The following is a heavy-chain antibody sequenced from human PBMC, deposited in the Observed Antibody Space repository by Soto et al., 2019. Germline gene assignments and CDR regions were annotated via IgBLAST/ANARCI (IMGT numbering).Heavy chain of an antibody. J-gene: IGHJ4*02. CDR1: GGTFGSYA. V-gene: IGHV1-69*01. CDR3: ARDGHCGSYSFLVY. D-gene: IGHD1-26*01. CDR2: IIPIFGTA. Sequence: QEQLVQSGAEVKKPGSSVKVSCKASGGTFGSYAISWVRQAPGQGLEWMGGIIPIFGTANYAQKFQGRVTITADESTSTAYMELSSLRSEDTAVYYCARDGHCGSYSFLVYWGQGPLVTVSS.